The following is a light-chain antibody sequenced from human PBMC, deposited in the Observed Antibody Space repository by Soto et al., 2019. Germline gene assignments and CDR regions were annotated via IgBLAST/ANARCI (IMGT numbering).Light chain of an antibody. CDR1: SSDVGSYTL. Sequence: QSALTQPASVSGSPGQSITISCTGTSSDVGSYTLVSWYQQHPGKAPKLMIYEGSKRPSGVSNRFSGSKSGNMASLTISGLQAEDEADYYCCSFAGRTSYVFGTGTKLTVL. CDR2: EGS. CDR3: CSFAGRTSYV. J-gene: IGLJ1*01. V-gene: IGLV2-23*01.